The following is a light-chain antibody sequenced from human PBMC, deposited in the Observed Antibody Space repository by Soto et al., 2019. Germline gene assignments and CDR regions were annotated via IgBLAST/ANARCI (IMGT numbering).Light chain of an antibody. Sequence: QSVLSQPPSASGTPGHRVTISCSGGSSNIGSNTVNWYQHLPGAAPKLLIYGNDQRPSGVPDRFSGSKSGTSVFLAISGLQSEDEAEYYCTAWDDSLRAVLFGGGTKVTVL. J-gene: IGLJ2*01. CDR2: GND. V-gene: IGLV1-44*01. CDR3: TAWDDSLRAVL. CDR1: SSNIGSNT.